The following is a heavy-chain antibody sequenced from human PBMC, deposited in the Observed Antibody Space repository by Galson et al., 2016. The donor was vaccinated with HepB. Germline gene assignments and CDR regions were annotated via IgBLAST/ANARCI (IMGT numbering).Heavy chain of an antibody. CDR1: GGSIDNYY. CDR2: IYSTGRT. Sequence: SETLSLTCTVSGGSIDNYYWSWIRQPPGKELQYIGRIYSTGRTDYNPSLKGRVTISVDTSKTQFSLKLTSMTAADTAFYYCPGVPKPGDYFDPWGQGTLVTVSS. D-gene: IGHD1-14*01. V-gene: IGHV4-4*07. J-gene: IGHJ5*02. CDR3: PGVPKPGDYFDP.